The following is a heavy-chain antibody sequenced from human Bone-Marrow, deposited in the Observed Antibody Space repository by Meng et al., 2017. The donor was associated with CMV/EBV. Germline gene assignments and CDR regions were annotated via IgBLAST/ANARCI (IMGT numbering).Heavy chain of an antibody. Sequence: LTCTVSGGSISSGGDYWSWIRQRPGRGLEWIGYINYSGSTYFNPSLRSRVTLSIDTSKNQFSLKLSSVTAADTALYYCARDGRSTFDYWGQGTLVTVSS. D-gene: IGHD2-2*01. CDR2: INYSGST. V-gene: IGHV4-31*03. CDR3: ARDGRSTFDY. CDR1: GGSISSGGDY. J-gene: IGHJ4*02.